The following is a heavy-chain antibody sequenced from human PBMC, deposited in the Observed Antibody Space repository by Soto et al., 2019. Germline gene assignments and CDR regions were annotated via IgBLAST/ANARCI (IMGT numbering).Heavy chain of an antibody. V-gene: IGHV4-31*02. CDR2: IYHSGRS. CDR3: TTIRAYTFWY. D-gene: IGHD2-21*01. Sequence: WTWIRQLPGKGPEWIGYIYHSGRSYYNPSLKSRLTISLDTSQNQFSLNLASATAADTAVYYCTTIRAYTFWYWGQGAVVTVSS. J-gene: IGHJ4*02.